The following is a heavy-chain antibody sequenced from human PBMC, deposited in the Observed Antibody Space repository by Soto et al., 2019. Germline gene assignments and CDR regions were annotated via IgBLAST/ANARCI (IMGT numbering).Heavy chain of an antibody. Sequence: QSQTLSLTCAISGDSVSSNSAAWNWIRQSPSRGLEWLGRTYYRSKWYNDYAVSVKSRITINPETSKNQFSLQLNSVTPEVTAVYYCARGNDSRGYYDYWGQGTLVTVSS. J-gene: IGHJ4*02. D-gene: IGHD3-22*01. V-gene: IGHV6-1*01. CDR3: ARGNDSRGYYDY. CDR1: GDSVSSNSAA. CDR2: TYYRSKWYN.